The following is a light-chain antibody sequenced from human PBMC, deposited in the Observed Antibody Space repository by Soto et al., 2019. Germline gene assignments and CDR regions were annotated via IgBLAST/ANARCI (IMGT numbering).Light chain of an antibody. CDR2: TAS. CDR3: QQLNSYPLT. CDR1: QRISSS. Sequence: DIQMTQSPSSLSASVGDRVSITCRSSQRISSSLSWLQQKPGKAPKLLIYTASNLQIGVPSRFSGNGSATDFTLTISGLQPGDVATYYCQQLNSYPLTFGGGTKVDIK. V-gene: IGKV1-39*01. J-gene: IGKJ4*01.